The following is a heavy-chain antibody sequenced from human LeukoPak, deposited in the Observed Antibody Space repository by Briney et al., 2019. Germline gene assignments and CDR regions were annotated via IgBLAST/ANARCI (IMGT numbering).Heavy chain of an antibody. CDR1: GGSISSSNW. V-gene: IGHV4-4*02. CDR3: ARDAGGGPFFDY. D-gene: IGHD2-15*01. Sequence: PSGTLSLTCALSGGSISSSNWWSWVRQPPGKGLEWIGEIYHSGSLSYNPSLKSRVTISVDKSKNQFSLKLTSVTAADTAVYYCARDAGGGPFFDYWGQGTLVTVSS. J-gene: IGHJ4*02. CDR2: IYHSGSL.